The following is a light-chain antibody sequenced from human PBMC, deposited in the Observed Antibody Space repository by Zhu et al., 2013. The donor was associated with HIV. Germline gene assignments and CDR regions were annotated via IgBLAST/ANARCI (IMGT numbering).Light chain of an antibody. J-gene: IGKJ1*01. CDR2: DAS. Sequence: DIQMTQSPSTLSASVGDRVTITCRASQTISTWLAWYKQKPGKAPNLLIYDASSLDSGVPSRFSGSGSGTEFTLAISSLQPDDFATYYCQQYNSYPWTFGQGTKVEIK. V-gene: IGKV1-5*01. CDR3: QQYNSYPWT. CDR1: QTISTW.